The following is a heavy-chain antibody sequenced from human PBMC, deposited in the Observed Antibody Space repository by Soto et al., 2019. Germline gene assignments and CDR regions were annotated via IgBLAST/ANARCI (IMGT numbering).Heavy chain of an antibody. Sequence: QVQLQESGPGLVKPSGTLSLTCAVSGGSISSSNWWSWVRQPPGKGLEWIGEIYHSGSTNYNPSLKSRVTISVEKSKNQFSLKLGSVTAADTAVYYCASRPFYCSGGSCLGGYFDYWGQGTLVTVSS. V-gene: IGHV4-4*02. D-gene: IGHD2-15*01. CDR1: GGSISSSNW. CDR2: IYHSGST. J-gene: IGHJ4*02. CDR3: ASRPFYCSGGSCLGGYFDY.